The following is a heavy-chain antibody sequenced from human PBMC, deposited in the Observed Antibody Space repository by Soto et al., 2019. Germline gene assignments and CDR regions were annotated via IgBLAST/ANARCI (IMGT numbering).Heavy chain of an antibody. D-gene: IGHD2-21*02. CDR1: VFTFSSYA. J-gene: IGHJ4*02. V-gene: IGHV3-30-3*01. CDR3: ARVRTVVTPTYYFDY. Sequence: GGSLRLSCAASVFTFSSYAMHWVRQAPGKGLEWVAVISYDGSNKYYADSVKGRFTISRDNSKNTLYLQMNSLRAEDTAVYYCARVRTVVTPTYYFDYWGQGTLVTVSS. CDR2: ISYDGSNK.